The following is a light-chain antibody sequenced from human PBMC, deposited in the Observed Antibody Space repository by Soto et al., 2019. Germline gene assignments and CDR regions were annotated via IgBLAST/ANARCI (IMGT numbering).Light chain of an antibody. CDR3: QQYDYLPYT. CDR1: QDISNY. J-gene: IGKJ2*01. CDR2: DAS. V-gene: IGKV1-33*01. Sequence: DIQMTQSPSSLSASVGDRVTITCQASQDISNYLNWYHQKPGKAPKLLIYDASNLETGVPSRFSGSGSGTDFTFTISSLQPEDIATYYCQQYDYLPYTFGQGTKLEIK.